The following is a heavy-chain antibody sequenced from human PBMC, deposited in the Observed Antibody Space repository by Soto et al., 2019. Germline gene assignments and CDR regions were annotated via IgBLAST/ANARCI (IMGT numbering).Heavy chain of an antibody. CDR3: ARALDGTAFDF. J-gene: IGHJ4*02. CDR1: GYTFTAYY. V-gene: IGHV1-2*02. CDR2: INPDSGGT. Sequence: ASVKVSCKASGYTFTAYYMYWVRQAPGQGLEWMGWINPDSGGTKYAQKFQGRVTMTRDTSISTAHMELSRLRSDDTAVYYCARALDGTAFDFWGQGSLVPVSS. D-gene: IGHD1-1*01.